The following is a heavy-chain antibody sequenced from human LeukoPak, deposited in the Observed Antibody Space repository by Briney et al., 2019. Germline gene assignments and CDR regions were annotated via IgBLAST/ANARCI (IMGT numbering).Heavy chain of an antibody. CDR3: ARAEGIRKNYYYYMDV. CDR1: GYTFTGYY. D-gene: IGHD3-10*01. J-gene: IGHJ6*03. CDR2: INPNSGGT. V-gene: IGHV1-2*02. Sequence: RASVGVSCKASGYTFTGYYMHWVRQAPGQGLEWMGWINPNSGGTNYAQKFQGRVTMTRDTSISTAYMELSRLRSDDTAVYYCARAEGIRKNYYYYMDVWGKGTTVTVSS.